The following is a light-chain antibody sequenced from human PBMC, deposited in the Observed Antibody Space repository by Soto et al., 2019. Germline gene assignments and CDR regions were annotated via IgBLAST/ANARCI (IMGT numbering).Light chain of an antibody. Sequence: EIVLTQSPGTLSLSPGERATLSCRASQSVSSSYLAWYQQKPGQAPRLLIYGASSRATGIPDRFRGSGSGTDFTLTIRRLEPEDFAVYYCQQYGSPPLYTFGQGTKLEIK. V-gene: IGKV3-20*01. CDR1: QSVSSSY. CDR3: QQYGSPPLYT. J-gene: IGKJ2*01. CDR2: GAS.